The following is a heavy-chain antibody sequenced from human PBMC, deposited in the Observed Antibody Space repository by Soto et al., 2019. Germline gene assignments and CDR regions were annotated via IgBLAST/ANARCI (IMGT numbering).Heavy chain of an antibody. D-gene: IGHD5-18*01. V-gene: IGHV4-34*01. CDR1: GGSFSGYY. CDR3: ARVGAMAIYYYYGMDV. J-gene: IGHJ6*02. Sequence: SETLSLTCAVYGGSFSGYYWSWIRQPPGKGLEWIGEINHSGSTNYNPSLKSRVTISVDTSKNQFSLKLSSVTAADTAVYYCARVGAMAIYYYYGMDVWGQGTTVTVSS. CDR2: INHSGST.